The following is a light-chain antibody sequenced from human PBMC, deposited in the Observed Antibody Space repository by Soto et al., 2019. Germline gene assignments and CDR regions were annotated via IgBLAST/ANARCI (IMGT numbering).Light chain of an antibody. CDR2: EVS. CDR1: QSLIHSDGSTY. J-gene: IGKJ1*01. CDR3: MQGTHWPWT. Sequence: DVVMTQSPLSLPVTLGQPASISCRSSQSLIHSDGSTYLNWFQQRPGQSPRRLIYEVSDRDSGVPDRFSGSGEGTDFTLKISRVEAEDVGVYYCMQGTHWPWTFGQGTEVEIK. V-gene: IGKV2-30*02.